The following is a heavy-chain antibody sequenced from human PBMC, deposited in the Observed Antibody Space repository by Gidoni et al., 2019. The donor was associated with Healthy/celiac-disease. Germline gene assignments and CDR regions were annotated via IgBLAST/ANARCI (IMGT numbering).Heavy chain of an antibody. V-gene: IGHV3-30*18. J-gene: IGHJ4*02. Sequence: QVQLVESGGGGVQPGRSLRLSCAASGFTFSSYGMQWVRQAPGKGLEWVAVISYDGSNKYYADSVKGRLTISRDNSKNTLYLQMNSLRAEDTAVYYCAKDWTWEEPGENNYFDYWGQGTLVTVSS. CDR2: ISYDGSNK. CDR1: GFTFSSYG. CDR3: AKDWTWEEPGENNYFDY. D-gene: IGHD1-26*01.